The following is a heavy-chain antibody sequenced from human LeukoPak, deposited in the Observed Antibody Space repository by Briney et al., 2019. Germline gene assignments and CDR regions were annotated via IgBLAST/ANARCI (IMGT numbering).Heavy chain of an antibody. Sequence: GVSLRLSYAASGFTFSSYGMHWVRQALGKGLEWVAFIRNDGSNKYYADSVKGQFTISRDNSKNTLYLQMNSLRAEDTAVYYCAKAWGSWDPWGQGTLVTVSS. D-gene: IGHD6-13*01. CDR3: AKAWGSWDP. J-gene: IGHJ5*02. V-gene: IGHV3-30*02. CDR1: GFTFSSYG. CDR2: IRNDGSNK.